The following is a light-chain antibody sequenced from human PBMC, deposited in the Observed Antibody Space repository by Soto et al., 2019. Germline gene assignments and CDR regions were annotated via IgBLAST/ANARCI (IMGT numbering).Light chain of an antibody. J-gene: IGLJ7*01. CDR1: SSNIGAGYD. CDR3: LSFDSSLSVV. Sequence: QSVLTQPPSVSGAPGQRVTSSCTGSSSNIGAGYDVHWYQQLPGRAPKLVIYGNTNRPSGFPDRFSGSKSGTSASLAITGLQAEDEPHYYCLSFDSSLSVVFGGGTQLTV. CDR2: GNT. V-gene: IGLV1-40*01.